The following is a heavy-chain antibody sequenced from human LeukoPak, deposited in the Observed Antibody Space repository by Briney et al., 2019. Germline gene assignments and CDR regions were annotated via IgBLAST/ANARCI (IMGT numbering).Heavy chain of an antibody. CDR2: ISGSRGGT. CDR1: GFTFSSYW. CDR3: AKDTTTITMVRGSNDY. D-gene: IGHD3-10*01. J-gene: IGHJ4*02. Sequence: PGGSLRLSCAASGFTFSSYWMHWVRQAPGKGLVWFSAISGSRGGTYYADSVKGRFTISRDNSKNTLYLQMNSLRAEDTAVYYCAKDTTTITMVRGSNDYWGQGTLVTVSS. V-gene: IGHV3-23*01.